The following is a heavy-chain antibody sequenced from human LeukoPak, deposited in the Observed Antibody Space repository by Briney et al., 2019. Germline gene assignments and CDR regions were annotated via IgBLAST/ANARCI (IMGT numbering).Heavy chain of an antibody. J-gene: IGHJ4*02. V-gene: IGHV3-23*01. CDR1: GFTFSNYA. CDR2: ISDNGGST. CDR3: APLAVAIPLINY. D-gene: IGHD6-19*01. Sequence: GGSLRLSCAASGFTFSNYAMSWVRQAPGKGLEWVSSISDNGGSTYYADSVKGRFTISRDNSKNTLYLQMNSLRAGDTAVYYCAPLAVAIPLINYWGQGTLVTVSS.